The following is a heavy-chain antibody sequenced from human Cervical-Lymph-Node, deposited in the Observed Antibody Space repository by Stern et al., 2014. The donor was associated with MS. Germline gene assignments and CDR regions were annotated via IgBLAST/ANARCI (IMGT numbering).Heavy chain of an antibody. CDR1: GFVFRRYA. D-gene: IGHD1-26*01. CDR3: AKGGSGSYLD. CDR2: ISYDGRDK. J-gene: IGHJ4*02. Sequence: VQLEESGAGVVQPGRSLRLSCAASGFVFRRYALPWVRQAPGKGLEWVALISYDGRDKYYTDAVKGRFTVSRDNSNNTVDLEMNSRRLEDTAVYYCAKGGSGSYLDWGQGSLVTVSS. V-gene: IGHV3-30*04.